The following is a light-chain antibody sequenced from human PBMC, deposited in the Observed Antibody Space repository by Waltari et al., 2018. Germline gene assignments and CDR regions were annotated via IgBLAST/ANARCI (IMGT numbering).Light chain of an antibody. CDR2: WAS. CDR1: QSVLYSSNNKNY. Sequence: DIVMTQSPESLAVSLGARATINCKSSQSVLYSSNNKNYLAWYQQKPGQPPKLLIYWASTRESGVPDRFSGSGSGTDFTLTISSLQAGDVAVYYCQQYYGTPPYTFGQGTKLEIK. J-gene: IGKJ2*01. CDR3: QQYYGTPPYT. V-gene: IGKV4-1*01.